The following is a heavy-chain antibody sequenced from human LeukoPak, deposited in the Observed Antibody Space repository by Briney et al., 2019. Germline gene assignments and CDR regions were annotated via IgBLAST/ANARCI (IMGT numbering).Heavy chain of an antibody. D-gene: IGHD6-19*01. V-gene: IGHV4-39*01. Sequence: SETLSLTCTVSGGSISSSSYYWGWIRQPPGKGLEWIGSIYYSGSTYYNPSLKSRATISVDTSKNQFSLKLSSVTAADTAVYYCASIGGQWLDRYYYYDMDVWGKGTTVTVSS. CDR1: GGSISSSSYY. CDR2: IYYSGST. CDR3: ASIGGQWLDRYYYYDMDV. J-gene: IGHJ6*03.